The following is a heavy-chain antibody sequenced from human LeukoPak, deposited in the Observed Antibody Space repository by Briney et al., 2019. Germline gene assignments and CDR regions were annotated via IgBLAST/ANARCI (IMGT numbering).Heavy chain of an antibody. V-gene: IGHV4-34*01. CDR3: ARHRLYYYDSSGYYYGSVDSVDY. D-gene: IGHD3-22*01. J-gene: IGHJ4*02. CDR1: GGSFSGYY. Sequence: KTSETLSLTCAVCGGSFSGYYWSWIRQPPGKGLEWIGEINHSGSTNYNPSLKSRVTISVDTSKNQFSLKLSSVTAADTAVYYCARHRLYYYDSSGYYYGSVDSVDYWGQGTLVTVSS. CDR2: INHSGST.